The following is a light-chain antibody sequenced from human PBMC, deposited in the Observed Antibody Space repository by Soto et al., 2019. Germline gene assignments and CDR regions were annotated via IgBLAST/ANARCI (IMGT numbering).Light chain of an antibody. CDR2: DVS. CDR3: SSYTSSSTYV. V-gene: IGLV2-14*03. J-gene: IGLJ1*01. Sequence: QSALTQPASVSGSPGQSITISCSGTSSDVGGYNYVFWYQHHPGKAPKLMIYDVSNRPSGVSNRFSGSKSGNTASLTISGLQAEDEADYYCSSYTSSSTYVFGTGT. CDR1: SSDVGGYNY.